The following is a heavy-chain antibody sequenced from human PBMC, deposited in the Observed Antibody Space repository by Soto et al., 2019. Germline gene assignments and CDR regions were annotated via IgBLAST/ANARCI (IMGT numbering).Heavy chain of an antibody. CDR2: ISGGTT. CDR3: ATRVRVTGGSSHFYVTDV. CDR1: KTTYLSDV. J-gene: IGHJ6*02. Sequence: WGSHRLSVVYSKTTYLSDVMIFVRQAPGKGLEWVSGISGGTTYYADSVQGRFTISRDDFKNTLFLQMNSLRAEDTAVYRCATRVRVTGGSSHFYVTDVWGQGTRVTVFS. D-gene: IGHD1-26*01. V-gene: IGHV3-23*01.